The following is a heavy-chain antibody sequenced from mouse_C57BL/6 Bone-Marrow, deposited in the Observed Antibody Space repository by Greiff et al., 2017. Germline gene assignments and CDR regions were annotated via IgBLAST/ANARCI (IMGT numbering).Heavy chain of an antibody. CDR1: GFTFSDYG. Sequence: EVQVVESGGGLVKPGGSLKLSCAASGFTFSDYGMHLVRQAPEKGLEWVAYISSGSSTIYYADTVKGRFTISRDNAKNTLFLQMTSLRSEDTAMSYCARQNYSDFDYWGQGDTLTVSS. J-gene: IGHJ2*01. V-gene: IGHV5-17*01. CDR2: ISSGSSTI. CDR3: ARQNYSDFDY. D-gene: IGHD1-1*01.